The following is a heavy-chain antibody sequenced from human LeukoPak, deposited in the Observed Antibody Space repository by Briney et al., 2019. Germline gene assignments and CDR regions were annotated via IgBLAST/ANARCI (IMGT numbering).Heavy chain of an antibody. V-gene: IGHV1-2*02. CDR2: INPNSGDT. D-gene: IGHD3-10*01. Sequence: ASVKVSCKASGYTFSGYYIHWVRQAPGQGLEWMGWINPNSGDTHYAQKFQGRVTMTRDTSRSTAYMDLNSLISDDTAVYYCAKGPYFTMVRGGITSLDYWGQGTLVTVSS. CDR3: AKGPYFTMVRGGITSLDY. J-gene: IGHJ4*02. CDR1: GYTFSGYY.